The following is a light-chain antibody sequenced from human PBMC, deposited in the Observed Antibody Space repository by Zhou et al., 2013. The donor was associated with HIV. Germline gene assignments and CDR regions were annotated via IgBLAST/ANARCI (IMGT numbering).Light chain of an antibody. V-gene: IGKV3D-15*01. CDR3: QQYSVWPPYT. Sequence: EVVMTQSPATLSVSLGERVTLSCRASQAITNDVAWYQQKRGQAPRVLLYGAVTRVAGVPARFSGSGSGTEFTLTISSLQTEDFATYFCQQYSVWPPYTFDQGTKLGDQ. CDR2: GAV. J-gene: IGKJ2*01. CDR1: QAITND.